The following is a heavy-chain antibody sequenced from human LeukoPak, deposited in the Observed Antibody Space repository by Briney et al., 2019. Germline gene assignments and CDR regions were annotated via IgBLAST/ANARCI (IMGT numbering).Heavy chain of an antibody. CDR1: GFTFRSSE. CDR3: AELGITMIGGV. D-gene: IGHD3-10*02. J-gene: IGHJ6*04. Sequence: PGGSLRLSCAASGFTFRSSEMNWVRQAPGKGLEWVSYMSGNGNTIYYADSVKGRFTISRDNAKNSLYLQMNSLRAEDTAVYYCAELGITMIGGVWGKGTTVTISS. V-gene: IGHV3-48*03. CDR2: MSGNGNTI.